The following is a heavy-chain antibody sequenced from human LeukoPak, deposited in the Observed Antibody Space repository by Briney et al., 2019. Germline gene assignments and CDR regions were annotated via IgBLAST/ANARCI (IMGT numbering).Heavy chain of an antibody. J-gene: IGHJ4*02. CDR2: MHHTGNI. V-gene: IGHV4-38-2*02. Sequence: SETLSLTCTVSGYSISSGYYWGWIRPPPGKGLEWIGRMHHTGNIYYNPSLKSRVTISVDTSKHQFSLILTSVTASDTAVYYCARSMVRGLILLDYWGQGTLVTVSS. CDR1: GYSISSGYY. D-gene: IGHD3-10*01. CDR3: ARSMVRGLILLDY.